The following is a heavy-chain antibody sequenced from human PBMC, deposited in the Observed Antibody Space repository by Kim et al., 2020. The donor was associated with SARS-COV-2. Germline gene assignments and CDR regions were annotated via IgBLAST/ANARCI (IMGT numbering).Heavy chain of an antibody. V-gene: IGHV4-34*01. CDR1: GGSFSGYY. J-gene: IGHJ6*02. Sequence: SETLSLTCAVYGGSFSGYYWSWIRQPPGKGLEWIGEINHSGSTNYNPSLKSRVTISVDTSKNQFSLKLSSVTAADTAVYYCARVRGYSGYDLVYYYYGMDVWGQGTTVTVSS. CDR2: INHSGST. CDR3: ARVRGYSGYDLVYYYYGMDV. D-gene: IGHD5-12*01.